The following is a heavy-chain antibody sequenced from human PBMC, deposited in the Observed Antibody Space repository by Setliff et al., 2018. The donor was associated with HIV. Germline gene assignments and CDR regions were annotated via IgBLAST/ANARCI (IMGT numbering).Heavy chain of an antibody. CDR3: ARGHVVRTTRSLDH. CDR2: VSSGGTA. CDR1: GDSIKSGLNY. J-gene: IGHJ4*01. D-gene: IGHD2-15*01. Sequence: PSETLSLTCSVSGDSIKSGLNYWTWIRQPAGRGLEWMGQVSSGGTASYNPALKSRVGISIDTSKNHLTLNLTSATAADTALYFCARGHVVRTTRSLDHWGRGLLVTVSS. V-gene: IGHV4-61*09.